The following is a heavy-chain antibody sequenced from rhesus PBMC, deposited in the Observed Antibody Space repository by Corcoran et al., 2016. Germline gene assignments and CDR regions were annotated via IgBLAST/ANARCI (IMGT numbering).Heavy chain of an antibody. D-gene: IGHD1-26*01. CDR2: IKYKADGRAE. Sequence: EVQLVESGGGLVQPGGSLRLSCAASGFTFSNYWMSWVRQTPGKGLEGVGCIKYKADGRAEGYAETVKGSFTISRNDSKNILYLKMNSRKTEDTAVYYCTRSNWPDRFDYWGQGVLVTVSS. V-gene: IGHV3S11*01. J-gene: IGHJ4*01. CDR3: TRSNWPDRFDY. CDR1: GFTFSNYW.